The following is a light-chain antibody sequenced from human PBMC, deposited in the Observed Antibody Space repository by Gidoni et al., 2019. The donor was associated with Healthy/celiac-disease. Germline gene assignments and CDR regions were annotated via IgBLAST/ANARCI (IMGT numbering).Light chain of an antibody. V-gene: IGKV3-11*01. CDR3: QQRSNGFT. CDR1: QSVSSY. J-gene: IGKJ3*01. Sequence: IVLTQSPATLSLSPGERATLSCRDSQSVSSYLAWYQQKPGQAPRLLIYDASNRATGIPARFSGSGSGTDFTLTISSLEAEDVAVYYCQQRSNGFTFGHGTKVDIK. CDR2: DAS.